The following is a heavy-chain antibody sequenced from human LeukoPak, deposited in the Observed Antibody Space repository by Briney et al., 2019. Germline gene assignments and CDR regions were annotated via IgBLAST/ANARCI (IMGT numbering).Heavy chain of an antibody. J-gene: IGHJ4*02. CDR1: GFTFSSYS. CDR3: ARASGDFDY. CDR2: ISSSSSTI. Sequence: GGSLRLSCAASGFTFSSYSMNWVRQAPGTGLEWVSYISSSSSTIYYADSVKGRFTISRDNAKNSLYLQMNSLRAEDTAVYYCARASGDFDYWGQGTLVTVSS. V-gene: IGHV3-48*01. D-gene: IGHD6-25*01.